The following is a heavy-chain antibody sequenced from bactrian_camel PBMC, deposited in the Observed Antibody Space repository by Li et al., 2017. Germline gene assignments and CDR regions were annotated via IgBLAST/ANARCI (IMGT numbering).Heavy chain of an antibody. Sequence: DVQLVESGGGLVQPGGSLRLSCATSGYTYSINYNCMRWFRQAPGKEREGVARIYARDGNTYYASSVNGRFTISHDNAKNTVYLQMNNLKPEDTAMYYCAADRSRMTTMQTLGFTPRYWGQGTQVTVS. D-gene: IGHD3*01. CDR3: AADRSRMTTMQTLGFTPRY. V-gene: IGHV3S40*01. J-gene: IGHJ4*01. CDR2: IYARDGNT. CDR1: GYTYSINYN.